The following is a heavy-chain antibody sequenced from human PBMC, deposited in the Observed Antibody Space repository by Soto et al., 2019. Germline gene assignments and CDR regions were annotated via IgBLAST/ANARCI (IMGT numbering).Heavy chain of an antibody. J-gene: IGHJ4*02. CDR3: ARQRTFGEFDH. Sequence: GGSLRLSCAASGFTVSDNYMSWVRQAPGKGLEWVSVIYSGGNAYYADSVKGRFTISRDDSKNTVYLQMNSLRADDTAVYYCARQRTFGEFDHWGQGTLVTVSS. CDR1: GFTVSDNY. CDR2: IYSGGNA. V-gene: IGHV3-53*01. D-gene: IGHD3-10*01.